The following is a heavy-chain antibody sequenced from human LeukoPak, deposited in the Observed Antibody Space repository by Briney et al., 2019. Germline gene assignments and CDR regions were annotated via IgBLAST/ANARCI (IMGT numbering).Heavy chain of an antibody. Sequence: GGSLRLSCAASGFTFSNYEMNWVRQAPGKGLEWISYISASGNPMFYADSVKGRFTISRDNAKNSLCLQMNSLRAEDTAIYYCAKARYTSGWYVFDYWGRGTQVTVSS. CDR1: GFTFSNYE. D-gene: IGHD6-19*01. CDR3: AKARYTSGWYVFDY. CDR2: ISASGNPM. J-gene: IGHJ4*02. V-gene: IGHV3-48*03.